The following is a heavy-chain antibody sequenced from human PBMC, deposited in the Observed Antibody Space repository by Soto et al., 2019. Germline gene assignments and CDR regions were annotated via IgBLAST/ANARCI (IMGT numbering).Heavy chain of an antibody. CDR2: ISGSGGST. J-gene: IGHJ4*02. CDR1: GFTFSSYA. Sequence: XGSLRLSCAASGFTFSSYAMSWVRHSPGKGLEWVSAISGSGGSTYYADSVKGRFTISRDNSKNTLYLQMNSLRAEDTAVYYCAKGRSSSAGSCYSYGYFEYWGQGTLVTVSS. D-gene: IGHD2-15*01. CDR3: AKGRSSSAGSCYSYGYFEY. V-gene: IGHV3-23*01.